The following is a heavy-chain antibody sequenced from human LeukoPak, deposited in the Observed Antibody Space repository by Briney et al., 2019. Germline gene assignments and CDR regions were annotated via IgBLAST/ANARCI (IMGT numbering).Heavy chain of an antibody. CDR3: AKDGSGGGWKWFDP. CDR2: IWYDGTNK. Sequence: GGSLRLSCAASGFTFTGYGFHWVRQAPGKGLEWVAVIWYDGTNKYYADSVKGRFIISRDNSKNTLYLQMNSLRAEDTAVYYCAKDGSGGGWKWFDPWGQGTPVTVSS. D-gene: IGHD2-15*01. J-gene: IGHJ5*02. CDR1: GFTFTGYG. V-gene: IGHV3-33*06.